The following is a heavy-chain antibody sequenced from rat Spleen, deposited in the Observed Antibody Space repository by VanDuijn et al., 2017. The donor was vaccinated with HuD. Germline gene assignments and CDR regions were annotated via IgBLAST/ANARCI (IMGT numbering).Heavy chain of an antibody. D-gene: IGHD1-2*01. Sequence: EVQLVESGGGLVQPGRSLKLSCVASGFTFNNYWMTWIRQAPGKGLEWVATINYDGSSPYHRASVKGRFTISRDKSKSNLYLKMDSLRSADTATYSCTTGGTIAAISRIIRGTYFDFWGPGTMVTVSS. V-gene: IGHV5-31*01. CDR3: TTGGTIAAISRIIRGTYFDF. CDR1: GFTFNNYW. J-gene: IGHJ1*01. CDR2: INYDGSSP.